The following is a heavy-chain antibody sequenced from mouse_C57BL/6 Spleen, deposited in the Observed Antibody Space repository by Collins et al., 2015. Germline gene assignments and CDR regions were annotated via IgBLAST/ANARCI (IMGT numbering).Heavy chain of an antibody. J-gene: IGHJ1*03. D-gene: IGHD1-1*01. V-gene: IGHV1-85*01. CDR1: GYTFTSYD. CDR3: ARNGYGSSSDWYFDV. CDR2: IYPRDGST. Sequence: QVQLQQSGPELVKPGASVKLSCKASGYTFTSYDINWVKQRPGQGLEWIGWIYPRDGSTKYNEKFKGKATLTVDTSSSTAYMELHSLTSEDPAVYFCARNGYGSSSDWYFDVWGTGTTVTVSS.